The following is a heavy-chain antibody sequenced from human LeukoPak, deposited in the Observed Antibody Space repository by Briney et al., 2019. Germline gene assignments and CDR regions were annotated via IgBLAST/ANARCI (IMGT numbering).Heavy chain of an antibody. CDR1: GFTFSSYA. J-gene: IGHJ3*02. CDR3: AKQTDTTGSRGGAFDI. Sequence: GGSLRLSCAASGFTFSSYAMSWVRQAPGKGLEWVSAISGSGGSTYYADSVKGRFTISRDNSKNTLFLQMSGLGAEDTAVYYCAKQTDTTGSRGGAFDIWGQGTMVTVSS. D-gene: IGHD3-22*01. CDR2: ISGSGGST. V-gene: IGHV3-23*01.